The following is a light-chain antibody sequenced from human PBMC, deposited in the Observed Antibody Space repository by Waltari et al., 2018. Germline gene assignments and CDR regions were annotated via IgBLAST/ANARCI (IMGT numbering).Light chain of an antibody. CDR3: ATWDGRVNGVL. Sequence: QSVLTQAPSVSGTPGQRVTISCSGTNYNIGSGPVNWYQQVPGMSPKLLIYSNDHRPSAVPDRFSGSKSGTSASLAISGLQSEDEADYYCATWDGRVNGVLFGGGTKVTVL. V-gene: IGLV1-44*01. CDR2: SND. CDR1: NYNIGSGP. J-gene: IGLJ2*01.